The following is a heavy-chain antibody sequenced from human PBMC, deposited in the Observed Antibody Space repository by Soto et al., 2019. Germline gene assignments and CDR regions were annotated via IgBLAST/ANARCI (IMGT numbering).Heavy chain of an antibody. J-gene: IGHJ4*02. CDR2: FDPEDGET. D-gene: IGHD3-3*01. CDR3: ASGAYDVWSRFQTSDFDY. CDR1: GYTLTALS. V-gene: IGHV1-24*01. Sequence: LKVSCKVSGYTLTALSMHWVRQAPGKGLEWMGGFDPEDGETIYAQKCQGRVTMTEDTSTDTAYMELSSLSSEDTALYYCASGAYDVWSRFQTSDFDYWGQGTLVTV.